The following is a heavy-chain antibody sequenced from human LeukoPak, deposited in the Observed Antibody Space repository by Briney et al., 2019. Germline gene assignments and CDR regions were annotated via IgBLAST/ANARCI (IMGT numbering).Heavy chain of an antibody. J-gene: IGHJ4*02. CDR2: INPNSGGT. Sequence: GASVKVSSKASGYTFTGYYMHWVRQAPGQGLEWMGWINPNSGGTNYAQKFQGRVTMTRDTSISTAYMELSRLRSDDTAVYYCARGPRYCSSTSCSEFDYWGQGTLVTVSS. CDR3: ARGPRYCSSTSCSEFDY. D-gene: IGHD2-2*01. V-gene: IGHV1-2*02. CDR1: GYTFTGYY.